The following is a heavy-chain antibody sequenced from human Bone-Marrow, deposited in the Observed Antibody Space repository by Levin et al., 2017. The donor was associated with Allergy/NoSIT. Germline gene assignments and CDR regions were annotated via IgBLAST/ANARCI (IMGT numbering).Heavy chain of an antibody. CDR1: GFTFSSYA. J-gene: IGHJ4*02. Sequence: GGSLRLSCAASGFTFSSYAMHWVRQAPGKGLEYVSAISSNGGSTYYANSVKGRFTISRDNSKNTLYLQMGSLRAEDMAVYYCARSPINYYYPPDYWGQGTLVTVSS. CDR3: ARSPINYYYPPDY. D-gene: IGHD3-22*01. V-gene: IGHV3-64*01. CDR2: ISSNGGST.